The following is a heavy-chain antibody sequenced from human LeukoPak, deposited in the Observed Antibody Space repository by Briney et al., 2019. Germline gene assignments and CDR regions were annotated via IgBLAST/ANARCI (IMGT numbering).Heavy chain of an antibody. J-gene: IGHJ2*01. CDR2: IKSKTDGGTT. CDR3: VRKASYYDSSEDGYFDL. V-gene: IGHV3-15*01. Sequence: KAGGSLRLSCAASGFTFSNAWMSWVRLAPGKGLEWVGRIKSKTDGGTTDYAAPVKGRFTISRDDSKNTLYLQMNSLKTEDTAVYYCVRKASYYDSSEDGYFDLWGRGTLVTVSS. CDR1: GFTFSNAW. D-gene: IGHD3-22*01.